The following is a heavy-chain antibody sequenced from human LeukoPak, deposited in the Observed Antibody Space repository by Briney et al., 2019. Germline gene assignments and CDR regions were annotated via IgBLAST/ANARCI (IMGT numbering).Heavy chain of an antibody. CDR3: ARDRRKNGMDV. J-gene: IGHJ6*02. Sequence: SETLSLTCTVSGGSISSYYWSWIRQPPGKGLEWIGYTYYSGSTNYNLSLKSRVTISVDTPKNQFSLKLSSVTAADTAVYYCARDRRKNGMDVWGQGTTVTVSS. CDR2: TYYSGST. D-gene: IGHD1-14*01. V-gene: IGHV4-59*01. CDR1: GGSISSYY.